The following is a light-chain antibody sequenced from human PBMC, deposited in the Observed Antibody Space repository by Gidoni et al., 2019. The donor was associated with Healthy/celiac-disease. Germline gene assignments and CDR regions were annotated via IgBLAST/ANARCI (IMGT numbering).Light chain of an antibody. CDR2: EVS. CDR1: SSAVGGYNY. J-gene: IGLJ1*01. CDR3: SSYTSSSTYV. Sequence: QSALTQPASVSGSPVQSITISCTGTSSAVGGYNYVSWYQQHQGKAPKIMIYEVSNRPAGFSNRFSGSKSGNTASLTISGLQAEDEADYYCSSYTSSSTYVFGTGTKVTVL. V-gene: IGLV2-14*01.